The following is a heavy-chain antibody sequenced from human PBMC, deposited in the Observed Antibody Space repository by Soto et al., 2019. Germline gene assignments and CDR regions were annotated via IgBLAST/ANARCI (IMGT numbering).Heavy chain of an antibody. CDR1: GGSISSYY. V-gene: IGHV4-59*01. Sequence: SESLSLTCTVSGGSISSYYWSWIRQPPGKGLEWIGYIYYSGSTNYNPSLKSRVTISVDTSKNQFSLKLSSVTAADTAVYYCASSLYDSSGYYPNWFDPWGQGTLVTVSS. J-gene: IGHJ5*02. D-gene: IGHD3-22*01. CDR2: IYYSGST. CDR3: ASSLYDSSGYYPNWFDP.